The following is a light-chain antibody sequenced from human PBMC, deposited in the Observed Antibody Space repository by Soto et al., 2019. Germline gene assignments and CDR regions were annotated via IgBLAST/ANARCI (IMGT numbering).Light chain of an antibody. V-gene: IGKV1-39*01. CDR1: QSISSY. Sequence: DIQMTQSPSSLSASVGDRVTITCRASQSISSYLNWYQQKPGKAPKLLIYAASSLQSGVPSRFSGSESGTDFILTISSLQPEDFATYYCQQSYSTPPTFGQGTKVEI. CDR3: QQSYSTPPT. CDR2: AAS. J-gene: IGKJ1*01.